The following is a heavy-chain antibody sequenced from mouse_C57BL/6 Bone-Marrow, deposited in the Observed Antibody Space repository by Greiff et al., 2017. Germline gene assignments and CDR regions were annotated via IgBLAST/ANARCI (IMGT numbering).Heavy chain of an antibody. Sequence: QVQLKQPGAELVKPGASVKMSCKASGYTFTSYWITWVKQRPGQGLEWIGDIYPGSGSTNYNEKFKSKATLTVDTSSSTAYMQLSSLTSEDSAVYYCSGRKYYGSSRPFDYWGQGTTLTVSS. CDR3: SGRKYYGSSRPFDY. V-gene: IGHV1-55*01. CDR1: GYTFTSYW. D-gene: IGHD1-1*01. CDR2: IYPGSGST. J-gene: IGHJ2*01.